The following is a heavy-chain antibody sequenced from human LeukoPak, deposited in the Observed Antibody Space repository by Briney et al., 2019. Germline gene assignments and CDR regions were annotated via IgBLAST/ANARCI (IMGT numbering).Heavy chain of an antibody. Sequence: GGSLRLSCAASGFTFSSYWMSWVRQAPGKGLELVANIKQDESEKYYVDSVKGRYTISRDNAKNSLYLQMNSLRAEDTAVYYCVRGGTSGWDWYFDLWGRGTLVTVSS. J-gene: IGHJ2*01. CDR1: GFTFSSYW. CDR2: IKQDESEK. V-gene: IGHV3-7*01. D-gene: IGHD6-19*01. CDR3: VRGGTSGWDWYFDL.